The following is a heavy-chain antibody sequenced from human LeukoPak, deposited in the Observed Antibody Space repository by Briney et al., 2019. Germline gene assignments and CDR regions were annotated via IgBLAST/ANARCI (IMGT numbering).Heavy chain of an antibody. Sequence: GGSLRLSCAASGFTFDDYAMHWVRQAPGKGLEWVSGISWNSGSIGYADSVKGRFTISRDNAKNSLYLQMNGLRAEDMALYYCARVGGPKWELRPHYFDYWGQGTLVTVSS. V-gene: IGHV3-9*03. CDR2: ISWNSGSI. D-gene: IGHD1-26*01. CDR1: GFTFDDYA. CDR3: ARVGGPKWELRPHYFDY. J-gene: IGHJ4*02.